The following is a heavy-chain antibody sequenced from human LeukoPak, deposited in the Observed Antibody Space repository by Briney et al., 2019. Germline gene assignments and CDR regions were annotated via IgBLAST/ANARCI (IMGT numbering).Heavy chain of an antibody. D-gene: IGHD1-1*01. CDR1: GFILSSYA. CDR3: AKVLPGPFHY. Sequence: GGPLRLSCAASGFILSSYAMHWVRQAPGKGLEWVAFTQHDGDDKYYADSVKGRFTISRDNSKNTLYLQMNSLRTEDTAVYYCAKVLPGPFHYWGQGTLVTVSS. CDR2: TQHDGDDK. V-gene: IGHV3-30*02. J-gene: IGHJ4*02.